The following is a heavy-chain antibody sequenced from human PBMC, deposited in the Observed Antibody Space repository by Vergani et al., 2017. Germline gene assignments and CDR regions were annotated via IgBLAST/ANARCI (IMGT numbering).Heavy chain of an antibody. CDR3: ATPQTVTTGGMEV. CDR2: VDAEAGET. D-gene: IGHD4-17*01. Sequence: VQLVQSGAEVQKPGATMKISCKVSGYTFTDPYMHWVTQAPGKGLEWMGLVDAEAGETIYAEKFKGRVTIAADTSTDTAHLELSSLRSEDTAVYYCATPQTVTTGGMEVWGQGTTVIVSS. J-gene: IGHJ6*02. V-gene: IGHV1-69-2*01. CDR1: GYTFTDPY.